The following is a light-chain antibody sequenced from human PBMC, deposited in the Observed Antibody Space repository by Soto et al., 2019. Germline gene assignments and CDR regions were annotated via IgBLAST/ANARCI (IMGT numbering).Light chain of an antibody. J-gene: IGKJ5*01. CDR2: GAS. CDR3: QQRYNWPPP. V-gene: IGKV3D-15*01. Sequence: RVITQSQNTLAVSPGNTATLSCMASQSLGGNLAWYQQRTGQAPRLLIYGASSRATGIPPRFSGSGSGTDFTLTISSLEPEDFAVYYCQQRYNWPPPFAQGARLEVK. CDR1: QSLGGN.